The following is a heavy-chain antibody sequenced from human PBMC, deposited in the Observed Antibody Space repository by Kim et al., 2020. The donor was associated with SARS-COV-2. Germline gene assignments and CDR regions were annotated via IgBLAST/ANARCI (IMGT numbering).Heavy chain of an antibody. V-gene: IGHV1-69*13. J-gene: IGHJ6*02. CDR2: IIPIFGTA. CDR1: GGTFSSYA. CDR3: ARDRGIAARPGSLIMDV. Sequence: SVKVSCKASGGTFSSYAISWVRQAPGQGLEWMGGIIPIFGTANYAQKFQGRVTITADESTSTAYMELSSLRSEDTAVYYCARDRGIAARPGSLIMDVWGQGTTVTVSS. D-gene: IGHD6-6*01.